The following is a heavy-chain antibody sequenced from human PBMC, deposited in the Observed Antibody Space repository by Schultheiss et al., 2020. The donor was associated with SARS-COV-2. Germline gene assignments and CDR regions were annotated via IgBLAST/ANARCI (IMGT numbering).Heavy chain of an antibody. CDR3: AKDSRKTVTTH. CDR2: ISGSGSST. D-gene: IGHD4-17*01. V-gene: IGHV3-23*01. Sequence: GGSLRLSCAVSGFTFRNYVMSWVRQAPGKGLEWVSTISGSGSSTYYADSVKGRFAISRDNSKNTLYLQMNSLRAKDTAVYYCAKDSRKTVTTHWGQGTLVTVSS. CDR1: GFTFRNYV. J-gene: IGHJ4*02.